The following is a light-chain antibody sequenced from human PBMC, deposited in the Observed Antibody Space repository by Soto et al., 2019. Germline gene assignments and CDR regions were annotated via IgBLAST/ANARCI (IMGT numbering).Light chain of an antibody. V-gene: IGLV2-14*01. CDR2: DVS. J-gene: IGLJ3*02. CDR3: SSYTTITTGVV. Sequence: QSVLTQPASVSGSPGQSITISCTGTASDIGGYNYVSWYQQDPGKAPKLMIYDVSYRPSGVSNRFSGSKSGNTASLTISGLQAEDEADYYCSSYTTITTGVVFGGGTKVTVL. CDR1: ASDIGGYNY.